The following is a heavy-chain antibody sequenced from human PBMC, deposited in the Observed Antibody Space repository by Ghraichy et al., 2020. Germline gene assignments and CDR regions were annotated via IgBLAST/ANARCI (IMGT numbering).Heavy chain of an antibody. CDR1: GGSISSGGYS. CDR3: ARVAYGAPGYYFDY. J-gene: IGHJ4*02. V-gene: IGHV4-30-2*01. Sequence: SLNISCAVSGGSISSGGYSWSWIRQPPGKGLEWIGYIYHSGSTYYNPSLKSRVTISVDRSKNQFSLKLSSVTAADTAVYYCARVAYGAPGYYFDYWGQGTLVTVSS. CDR2: IYHSGST. D-gene: IGHD4-17*01.